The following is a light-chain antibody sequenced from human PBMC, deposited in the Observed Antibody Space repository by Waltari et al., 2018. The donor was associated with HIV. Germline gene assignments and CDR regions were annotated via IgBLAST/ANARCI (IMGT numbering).Light chain of an antibody. J-gene: IGKJ1*01. Sequence: EIVLTQSPGTMSLSPGERATLSCRASQSVSSSYLAWYQQKPGQAPRLLIYGASSGATGTPDRFSGSRSGTDFTLTISRLEAEDSAVYYCQQYGTSPWTFGQGTKVEIK. CDR3: QQYGTSPWT. CDR2: GAS. CDR1: QSVSSSY. V-gene: IGKV3-20*01.